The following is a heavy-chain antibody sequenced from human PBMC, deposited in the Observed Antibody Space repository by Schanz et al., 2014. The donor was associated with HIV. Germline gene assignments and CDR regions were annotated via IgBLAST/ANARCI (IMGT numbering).Heavy chain of an antibody. J-gene: IGHJ5*01. CDR3: AKDRNGYNQPIES. Sequence: QVQLVESGGGVVQPGRSLRLSCAGSGFIFRDYALHWVRQAPGKGLEWVAVISYDRSHKYYADSVKGRFTISRDNSKNTLFLQIDSLRVEDTAMYYCAKDRNGYNQPIESWGHGTLVSVSS. CDR1: GFIFRDYA. CDR2: ISYDRSHK. V-gene: IGHV3-30*04. D-gene: IGHD5-18*01.